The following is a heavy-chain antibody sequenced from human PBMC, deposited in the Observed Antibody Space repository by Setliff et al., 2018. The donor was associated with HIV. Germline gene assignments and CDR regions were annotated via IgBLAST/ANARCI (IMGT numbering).Heavy chain of an antibody. J-gene: IGHJ4*02. CDR2: VHTSGSS. Sequence: SETLSLTCTVSGGSISSGSYYWSWIRQPAGKGLEWIGYVHTSGSSNYNLSLKSRATISVDTSTNQFSLKLTSLTAADTAVYYCARGGTGWLRGLFDYWGRGILVTVS. D-gene: IGHD5-12*01. V-gene: IGHV4-61*09. CDR1: GGSISSGSYY. CDR3: ARGGTGWLRGLFDY.